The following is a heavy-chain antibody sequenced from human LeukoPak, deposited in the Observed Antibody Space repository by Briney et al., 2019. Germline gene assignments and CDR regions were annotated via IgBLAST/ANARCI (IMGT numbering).Heavy chain of an antibody. Sequence: GGSLRLSCAASGFTFSSYSMNWVRQAPGKGLEWVSYISSSSSTIYYADSVKGRFTISRDNAKDSLYLQMNSLRAEDTAVYYCAREELLWFGELLWTNWFDPWGQGTLVTVSS. D-gene: IGHD3-10*01. V-gene: IGHV3-48*01. CDR3: AREELLWFGELLWTNWFDP. CDR1: GFTFSSYS. J-gene: IGHJ5*02. CDR2: ISSSSSTI.